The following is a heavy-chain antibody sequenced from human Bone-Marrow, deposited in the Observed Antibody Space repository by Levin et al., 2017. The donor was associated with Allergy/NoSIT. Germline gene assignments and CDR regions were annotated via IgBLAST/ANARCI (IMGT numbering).Heavy chain of an antibody. CDR3: ARHEVWSGSWYAGFDP. Sequence: PGGSLRLSCTVSGVSISSPRHYWGWIRQPPGKGLEWIGSISYSGRTYYNPSRKSRVTIFADTSKNQFSLKLNSVTAADTAVYYCARHEVWSGSWYAGFDPWGQGNLVTVSS. CDR1: GVSISSPRHY. V-gene: IGHV4-39*01. J-gene: IGHJ5*02. CDR2: ISYSGRT. D-gene: IGHD6-13*01.